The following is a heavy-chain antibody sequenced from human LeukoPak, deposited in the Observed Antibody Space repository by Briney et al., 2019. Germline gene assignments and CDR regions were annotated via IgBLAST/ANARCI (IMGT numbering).Heavy chain of an antibody. CDR2: ISSSSSTI. Sequence: GGSLRLSCAASGFTFSSYSMNWVRQAPGKGLEWVSYISSSSSTIYYADSVKGRFTISRDNAKNSLYLQMNSLRDEDTAVYYCGRDLRQWLVPYYYGMDVWGQGTTVTVSS. D-gene: IGHD6-19*01. CDR1: GFTFSSYS. J-gene: IGHJ6*02. CDR3: GRDLRQWLVPYYYGMDV. V-gene: IGHV3-48*02.